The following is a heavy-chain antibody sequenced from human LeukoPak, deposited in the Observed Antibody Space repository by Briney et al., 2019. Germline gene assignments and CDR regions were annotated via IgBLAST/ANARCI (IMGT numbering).Heavy chain of an antibody. V-gene: IGHV4-4*02. CDR2: IYHSGST. CDR3: ARARGYSSNWFDP. J-gene: IGHJ5*02. D-gene: IGHD5-12*01. CDR1: GGSISSSNW. Sequence: PSETLSLTCAVSGGSISSSNWWSWVRQPPEKGLEWIGEIYHSGSTNYNPSLKSRVTISVDKSKNQFSLKLSSVTAADTAVYYCARARGYSSNWFDPWGQGTLVTVSS.